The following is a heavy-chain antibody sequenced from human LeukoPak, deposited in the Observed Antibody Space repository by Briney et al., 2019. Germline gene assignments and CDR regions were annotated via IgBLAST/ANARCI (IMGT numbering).Heavy chain of an antibody. Sequence: SKTLSLTCTVSGGSISSSSYYWGWIRQPPGKGLEWIGSIYYSGSTYYNPSLKSRVTISVDTSKNQFSLKLSSVTAADTAVYYCASLAGSRTGPHYYYMDVWGKGTTVTVSS. D-gene: IGHD3/OR15-3a*01. V-gene: IGHV4-39*07. CDR2: IYYSGST. CDR3: ASLAGSRTGPHYYYMDV. J-gene: IGHJ6*03. CDR1: GGSISSSSYY.